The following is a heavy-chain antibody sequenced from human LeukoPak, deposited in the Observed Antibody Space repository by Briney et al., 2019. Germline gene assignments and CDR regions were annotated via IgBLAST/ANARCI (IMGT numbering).Heavy chain of an antibody. D-gene: IGHD7-27*01. CDR1: GFTFSSYE. J-gene: IGHJ4*02. CDR2: ISGSGSTI. CDR3: VRDDDWGFDY. V-gene: IGHV3-48*03. Sequence: PGGSLRLSCAASGFTFSSYEMNWVRQAPGKGLEWVSYISGSGSTIYYADSVKGRFTISRDNAKNSLYLQMDSLRDEDTAVYFCVRDDDWGFDYWGQGTQVTVSS.